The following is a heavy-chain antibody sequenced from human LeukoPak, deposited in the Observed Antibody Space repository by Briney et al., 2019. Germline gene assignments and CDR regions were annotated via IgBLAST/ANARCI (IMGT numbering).Heavy chain of an antibody. CDR1: GGSISSYY. CDR3: ARVATTVTLCDY. Sequence: SETLSLTRTVSGGSISSYYCSWIRQPPGKGLEWIGYIYYSGSTNYNPSLKSRVTISVDTSKNQFSLGLSSVTAADTAVYYCARVATTVTLCDYWAQGTLVTVSS. V-gene: IGHV4-59*01. CDR2: IYYSGST. D-gene: IGHD4-17*01. J-gene: IGHJ4*02.